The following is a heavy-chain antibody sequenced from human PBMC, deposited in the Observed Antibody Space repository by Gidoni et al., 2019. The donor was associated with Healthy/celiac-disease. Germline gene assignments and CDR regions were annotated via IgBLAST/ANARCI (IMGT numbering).Heavy chain of an antibody. CDR1: GYTFTSYY. CDR3: ARDMGLTTVTTTYDY. D-gene: IGHD4-17*01. Sequence: CKASGYTFTSYYMHWVRQAPGQGLEWMGIINPSGGSTSYAQKFQGRVTMTRDTSTSTVYMELSSLRSEDTAVYYCARDMGLTTVTTTYDYWGQGTLVTVSS. J-gene: IGHJ4*02. CDR2: INPSGGST. V-gene: IGHV1-46*01.